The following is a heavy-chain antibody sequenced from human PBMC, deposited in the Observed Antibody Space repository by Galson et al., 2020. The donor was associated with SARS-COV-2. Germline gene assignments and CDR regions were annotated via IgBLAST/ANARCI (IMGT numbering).Heavy chain of an antibody. Sequence: DSVKVSCKASGYTFTSYGISWVRQAPGQGLEWMGWISAYNGNTNYAQKLQGRVTMTTDTSTSTAYMELRSLRSDDTAVYYCARDGIVVVTAQFDYWSQGTLVTVSS. CDR3: ARDGIVVVTAQFDY. CDR2: ISAYNGNT. D-gene: IGHD2-21*02. CDR1: GYTFTSYG. J-gene: IGHJ4*02. V-gene: IGHV1-18*04.